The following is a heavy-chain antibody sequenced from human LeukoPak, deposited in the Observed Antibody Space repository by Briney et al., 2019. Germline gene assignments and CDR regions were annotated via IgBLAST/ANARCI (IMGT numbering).Heavy chain of an antibody. Sequence: SETLSLTCAVSGYSISGGFYWAWIRQPPGKGLEWIAIIYHEGNTFYNPSLRSRVTISLDTSKNQFSLRLSSLTAADTAVYYCARTGLGYCTSANCYRLEQWGQGTLATVSS. J-gene: IGHJ4*02. CDR2: IYHEGNT. CDR1: GYSISGGFY. CDR3: ARTGLGYCTSANCYRLEQ. V-gene: IGHV4-38-2*01. D-gene: IGHD2-2*02.